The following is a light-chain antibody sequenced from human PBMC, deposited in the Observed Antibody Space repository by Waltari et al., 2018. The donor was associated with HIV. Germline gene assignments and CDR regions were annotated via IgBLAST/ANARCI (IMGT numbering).Light chain of an antibody. J-gene: IGKJ2*01. CDR3: QQYYSTPYT. Sequence: DIVMTQSPDSLAVSLGARATINCKSSQSVLYSSNNKNYLAWYQQKPGQPPILRIYWASTRESGVPDRFRGSGSGTDFTLTISSLQAEDVAVYYCQQYYSTPYTFGQGTKLEIK. V-gene: IGKV4-1*01. CDR2: WAS. CDR1: QSVLYSSNNKNY.